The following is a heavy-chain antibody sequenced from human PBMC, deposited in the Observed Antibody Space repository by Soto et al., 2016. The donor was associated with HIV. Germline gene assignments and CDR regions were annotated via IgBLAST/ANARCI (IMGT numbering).Heavy chain of an antibody. CDR3: TRAPWGGFTVTTFDY. V-gene: IGHV3-49*04. Sequence: EVQLVESGGGVVQPGRSLRLSCKISGFTFGDYSMSWVRQAPGKGLEWVGFIRSKTYGGTTEYAASVKGRFSISRDDSKSVAFLQMNSLKTEDTAIYFCTRAPWGGFTVTTFDYVGPGTLVSVSS. J-gene: IGHJ4*03. CDR1: GFTFGDYS. CDR2: IRSKTYGGTT. D-gene: IGHD4-17*01.